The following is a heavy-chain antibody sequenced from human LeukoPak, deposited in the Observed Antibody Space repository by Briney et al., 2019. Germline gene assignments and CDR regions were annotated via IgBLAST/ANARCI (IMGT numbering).Heavy chain of an antibody. CDR3: AREHVLRFLEWQNNYYYMDV. CDR2: IYYSGST. CDR1: GGSISSYY. J-gene: IGHJ6*03. D-gene: IGHD3-3*01. Sequence: SETLSLTCTVSGGSISSYYWSWIRQPPGKGLEWIGYIYYSGSTNYNPSLKSRVTISVDTSKNQFSLKLSSVTAEDTAVYYCAREHVLRFLEWQNNYYYMDVWGKGTTVTVSS. V-gene: IGHV4-59*01.